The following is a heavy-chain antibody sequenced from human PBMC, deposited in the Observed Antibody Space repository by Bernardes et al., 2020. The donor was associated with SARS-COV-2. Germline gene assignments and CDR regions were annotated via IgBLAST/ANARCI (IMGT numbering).Heavy chain of an antibody. CDR3: AKVFCSGGFCYSGYGMDV. J-gene: IGHJ6*02. D-gene: IGHD2-15*01. V-gene: IGHV3-23*01. Sequence: GGSLRLSCAASGLTFSSYGMSWVRQAPGKGLEWVSHISGSGGSTYYADSVKGRFTISRDNAKNTLYLQMNSLRAEDTAVYYCAKVFCSGGFCYSGYGMDVWGQGNTVTVSS. CDR1: GLTFSSYG. CDR2: ISGSGGST.